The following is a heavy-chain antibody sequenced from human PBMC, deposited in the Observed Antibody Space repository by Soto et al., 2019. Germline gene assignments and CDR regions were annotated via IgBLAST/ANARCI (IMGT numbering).Heavy chain of an antibody. J-gene: IGHJ6*03. V-gene: IGHV3-11*01. Sequence: QVQLVESGGGLVKPGGSLRLSCAASGFTFSDYYMSWIRQAPGKGLEWVSYISSSGGTIYYADSVKGRFTISRDNPKNSLYLQMNSLRAEDTAVYYCARDSSTNYYYYHIDVWGKGTTVTVSS. CDR3: ARDSSTNYYYYHIDV. CDR1: GFTFSDYY. CDR2: ISSSGGTI.